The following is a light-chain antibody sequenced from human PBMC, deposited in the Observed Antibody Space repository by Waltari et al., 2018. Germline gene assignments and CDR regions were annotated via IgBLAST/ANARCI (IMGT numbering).Light chain of an antibody. Sequence: DIQMTQSPSPLSSSVGDRVTITCRASQTINTYLKWYQQKPGKAPKLLIYTASTLQSGVPSRFSGSGFGTDFTLTISSLQPEDFATYYCQQSYSTPWTFGQGTKVEIK. CDR1: QTINTY. CDR2: TAS. CDR3: QQSYSTPWT. V-gene: IGKV1-39*01. J-gene: IGKJ1*01.